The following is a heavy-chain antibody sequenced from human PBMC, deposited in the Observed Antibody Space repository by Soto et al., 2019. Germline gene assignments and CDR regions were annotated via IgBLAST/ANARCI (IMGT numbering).Heavy chain of an antibody. CDR2: VNRDGSST. Sequence: EVQLVESGGGVVQPGGSLRLSCAASGFTFSSYWMHWVRQAPGKGLVWVSRVNRDGSSTNSADSVQGRFTISRDNAKNTVYLHMNSLRVEDTSVYYCARGMEHHYAMDVWGQGTTVTVSS. V-gene: IGHV3-74*01. CDR1: GFTFSSYW. D-gene: IGHD1-26*01. J-gene: IGHJ6*02. CDR3: ARGMEHHYAMDV.